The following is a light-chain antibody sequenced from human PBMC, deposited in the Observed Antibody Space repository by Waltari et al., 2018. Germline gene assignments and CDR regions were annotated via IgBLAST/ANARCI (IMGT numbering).Light chain of an antibody. CDR3: QAWGTGTKRM. V-gene: IGLV4-69*01. CDR2: LNSDGSH. CDR1: SGHSSYA. J-gene: IGLJ3*02. Sequence: QVVLTQSPSASASLEASVKLTCTLSSGHSSYAIAWHQQQPEKGPRYLMKLNSDGSHRKGDGIPDRFAGSSSGAERYLIISSLQSEDEGDYYCQAWGTGTKRMFGGGTRLAVL.